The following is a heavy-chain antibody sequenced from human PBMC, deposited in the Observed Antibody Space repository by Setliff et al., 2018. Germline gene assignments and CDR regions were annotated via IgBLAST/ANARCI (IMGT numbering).Heavy chain of an antibody. CDR1: GFTLTRYP. CDR2: INPDNGNR. CDR3: TRDFLGATASFDI. Sequence: GASVKVSCKASGFTLTRYPIHWVRQAPGQRLEWMGWINPDNGNRKYSQRFQGRVTITRDTSASTVFLELSTLRSEDTAVYYCTRDFLGATASFDIWGQGTMVTVSS. D-gene: IGHD3-3*01. J-gene: IGHJ3*02. V-gene: IGHV1-3*01.